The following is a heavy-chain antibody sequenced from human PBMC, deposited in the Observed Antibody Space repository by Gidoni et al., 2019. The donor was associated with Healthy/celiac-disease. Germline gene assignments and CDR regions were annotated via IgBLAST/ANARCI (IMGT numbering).Heavy chain of an antibody. V-gene: IGHV4-39*01. CDR3: ARHGYLGGRDYGDYGSSFEFDY. CDR1: GGSISSSSYY. Sequence: QLQLQESGPGLVKPSETLSLTCTVSGGSISSSSYYWGWIRQPPGKGLEWIGSIYYSGSTYYNPSLKRRVTISVDTSKNQFSLKLSSVTAADTAVYYCARHGYLGGRDYGDYGSSFEFDYWGQGTLVTVSS. D-gene: IGHD4-17*01. J-gene: IGHJ4*02. CDR2: IYYSGST.